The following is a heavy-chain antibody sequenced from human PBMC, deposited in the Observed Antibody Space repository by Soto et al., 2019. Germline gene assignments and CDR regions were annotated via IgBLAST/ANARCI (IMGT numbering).Heavy chain of an antibody. V-gene: IGHV3-23*01. CDR2: ISGSAYST. Sequence: GGSLRLSCTASGITFSSHAMSWVRQAPGKGLEWVSGISGSAYSTYYADSVEGRFTISRHNSKSTLYLQINSLRADDTAVYDCAKDPHSWGQGTQVTVSS. CDR3: AKDPHS. CDR1: GITFSSHA. J-gene: IGHJ4*02.